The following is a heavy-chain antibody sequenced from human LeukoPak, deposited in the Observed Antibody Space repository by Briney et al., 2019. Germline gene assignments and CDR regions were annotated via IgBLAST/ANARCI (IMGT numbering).Heavy chain of an antibody. J-gene: IGHJ4*02. CDR1: GGSISSYY. CDR2: IYTSGST. CDR3: AREVFGVTMVRGVKYYFDY. D-gene: IGHD3-10*01. V-gene: IGHV4-4*07. Sequence: PSETLSLTCTVSGGSISSYYWSWIRQPAGKGLEWIGRIYTSGSTNYNPSLKSRVTMSVDTSKNQFSLKLSSVTAADTAVYYCAREVFGVTMVRGVKYYFDYWGQGTLVTVSS.